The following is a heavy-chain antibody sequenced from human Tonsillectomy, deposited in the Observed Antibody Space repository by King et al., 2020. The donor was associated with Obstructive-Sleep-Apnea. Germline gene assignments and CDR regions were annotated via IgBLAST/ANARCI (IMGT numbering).Heavy chain of an antibody. J-gene: IGHJ6*02. CDR3: ARIEVRYYYYYGMDV. CDR1: GFTFSSYW. Sequence: VQLVESGGGLVQPGGSLRLSCAASGFTFSSYWMSWVRQAPGKGLEWVANIKQDGSEKYYVDSVKGRFTNSRNNDKNSLNLQMNSLRAEDTAVYYCARIEVRYYYYYGMDVWGQGTTVTVSS. V-gene: IGHV3-7*03. CDR2: IKQDGSEK.